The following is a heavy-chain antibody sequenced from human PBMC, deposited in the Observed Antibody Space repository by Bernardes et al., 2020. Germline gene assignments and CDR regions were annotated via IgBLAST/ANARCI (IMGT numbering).Heavy chain of an antibody. V-gene: IGHV3-21*01. Sequence: GGSLRLSCAASGFTFSSYSMNWVRQAPGKGLEWVSSISSSSSYIYYADSVKGRFTISRDNAKNSLYLQMNSLRAEDTAVYYCARGDLYSGWLSYFDYWGQGTLVTVSS. CDR1: GFTFSSYS. CDR3: ARGDLYSGWLSYFDY. J-gene: IGHJ4*02. D-gene: IGHD6-19*01. CDR2: ISSSSSYI.